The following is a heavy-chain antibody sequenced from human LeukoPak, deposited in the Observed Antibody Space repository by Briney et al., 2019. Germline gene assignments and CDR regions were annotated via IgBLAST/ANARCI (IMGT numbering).Heavy chain of an antibody. CDR3: ARERPYYDFWSGYYKDPSAERRDY. CDR1: GFTFSSYS. D-gene: IGHD3-3*01. V-gene: IGHV3-21*01. Sequence: GGSLRLSCAASGFTFSSYSMNWVRQAPGKGLEWVSSISSSSSYIYYADSVKGRFTISRDNAKNSLYLQMNSLGAEDTAVYYCARERPYYDFWSGYYKDPSAERRDYWGQGTLVTVSS. J-gene: IGHJ4*02. CDR2: ISSSSSYI.